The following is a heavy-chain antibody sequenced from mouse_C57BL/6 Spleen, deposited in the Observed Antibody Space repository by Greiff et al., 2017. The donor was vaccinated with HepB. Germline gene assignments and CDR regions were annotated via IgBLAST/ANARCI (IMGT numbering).Heavy chain of an antibody. D-gene: IGHD1-1*01. V-gene: IGHV14-4*01. CDR1: GFNIKDDY. Sequence: VQLQQSGAELVRPGASVKLSCTASGFNIKDDYMHWVKQRPEQGLEWIGWIDPENGDTEYASKFQGKATITADTSSNTAYLQRSSLTSEDTAVYYCTTPYYYGSSHWYFDVWGTGTTVTVSS. CDR2: IDPENGDT. CDR3: TTPYYYGSSHWYFDV. J-gene: IGHJ1*03.